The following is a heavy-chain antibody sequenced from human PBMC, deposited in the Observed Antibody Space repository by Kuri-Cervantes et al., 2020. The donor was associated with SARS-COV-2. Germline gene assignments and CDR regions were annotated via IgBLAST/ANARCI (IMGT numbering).Heavy chain of an antibody. D-gene: IGHD3-22*01. CDR3: ARHVGDSSGYAIYHFDY. CDR1: GYSFTSYW. CDR2: IYPGDSDT. Sequence: GESLKISCAGSGYSFTSYWIGWVRQMPGKGLEWMGIIYPGDSDTRYSSSFQGQVTISADKSISTAYLQWSSLKASDTAMYYCARHVGDSSGYAIYHFDYWGQGTLVTVSS. J-gene: IGHJ4*02. V-gene: IGHV5-51*01.